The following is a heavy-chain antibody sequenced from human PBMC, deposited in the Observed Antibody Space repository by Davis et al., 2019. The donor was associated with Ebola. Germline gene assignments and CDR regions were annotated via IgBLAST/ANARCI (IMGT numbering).Heavy chain of an antibody. CDR3: AREAEVDGSIFFLH. V-gene: IGHV1-18*01. Sequence: ASVKVSCKASGYTFASNGIAWVRQAPGQGLEWMGWISAYYGTTNYAQSLQGRVTMTRDTSTSTAHMELRGLRSDDTAVYYCAREAEVDGSIFFLHWGQGTLVTVSS. CDR2: ISAYYGTT. J-gene: IGHJ1*01. CDR1: GYTFASNG. D-gene: IGHD3-10*01.